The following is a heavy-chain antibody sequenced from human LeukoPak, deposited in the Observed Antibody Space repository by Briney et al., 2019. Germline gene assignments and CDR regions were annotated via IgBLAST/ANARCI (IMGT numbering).Heavy chain of an antibody. V-gene: IGHV3-30*02. Sequence: VGSLRLSCAASRFTFSSYGMHSVRQAPGKGLEWVAFIRYDGSNKYYANSVKGRFTISRDNSKNTLYLQMNILRAEDTAVYYCAKVILVDTAMVTVTYYYYYMDVWGKGTTVTVSS. J-gene: IGHJ6*03. D-gene: IGHD5-18*01. CDR2: IRYDGSNK. CDR3: AKVILVDTAMVTVTYYYYYMDV. CDR1: RFTFSSYG.